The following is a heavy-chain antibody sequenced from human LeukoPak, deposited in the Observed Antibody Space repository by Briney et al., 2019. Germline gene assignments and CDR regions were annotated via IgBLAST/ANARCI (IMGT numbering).Heavy chain of an antibody. J-gene: IGHJ4*02. CDR1: GFTFSSYA. D-gene: IGHD6-19*01. V-gene: IGHV3-30-3*01. CDR2: ISYDGSNK. CDR3: ARARYSSGWYSSPHFDY. Sequence: GGSLRLSCAASGFTFSSYAMHWVRQAPGKGLEGVAVISYDGSNKYYADSVKGRFTISRDNSKNTLYLQMNSLRAEDTAVYYCARARYSSGWYSSPHFDYWGQGTLVTVSS.